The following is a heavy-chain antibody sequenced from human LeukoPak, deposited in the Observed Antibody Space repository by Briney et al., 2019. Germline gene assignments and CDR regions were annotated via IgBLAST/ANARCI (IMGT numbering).Heavy chain of an antibody. CDR2: IRYDASNK. Sequence: PGGSLRLSCAASGFTFSGYGVHWVRQAPSKGLQWVAFIRYDASNKYYADSVKGRFTISRGNSKNTLYLQMNSLRVEDTAVYYCAKDPHRGYCTSTSCYGVAFAIWGQRTVVTVSS. J-gene: IGHJ3*02. CDR1: GFTFSGYG. D-gene: IGHD2-2*01. V-gene: IGHV3-30*02. CDR3: AKDPHRGYCTSTSCYGVAFAI.